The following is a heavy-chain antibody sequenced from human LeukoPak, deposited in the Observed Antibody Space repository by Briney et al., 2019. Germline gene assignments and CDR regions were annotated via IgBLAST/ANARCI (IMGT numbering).Heavy chain of an antibody. Sequence: GGSLRLSCAASGFTFSSYAMHWVRQAPGKGLEWVAVISYDGSNKYYADSVKGRFTISRDNSKNTLYLQMNSLRAEDTAVYYCARVPRRFLEWANFDYWGQGTLVTVSS. V-gene: IGHV3-30*04. J-gene: IGHJ4*02. D-gene: IGHD3-3*01. CDR3: ARVPRRFLEWANFDY. CDR2: ISYDGSNK. CDR1: GFTFSSYA.